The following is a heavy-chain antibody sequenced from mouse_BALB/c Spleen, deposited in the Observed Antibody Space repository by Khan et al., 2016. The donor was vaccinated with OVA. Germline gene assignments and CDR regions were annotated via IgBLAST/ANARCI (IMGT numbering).Heavy chain of an antibody. J-gene: IGHJ2*01. CDR2: ISSGGST. D-gene: IGHD2-14*01. Sequence: EVKLVESGGDLVKPGGSLKLSCAASGFTFSSYVMSWVRQTPEKRLEWVASISSGGSTYYPDSVKGRFTIPRDNARNILSLQMSSLRSEDTAMYYCAREAYRYDEYYFDYWGQGTTLTVSS. CDR1: GFTFSSYV. CDR3: AREAYRYDEYYFDY. V-gene: IGHV5-6-5*01.